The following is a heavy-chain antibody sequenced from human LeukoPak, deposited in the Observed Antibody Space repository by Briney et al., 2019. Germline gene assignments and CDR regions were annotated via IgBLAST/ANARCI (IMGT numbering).Heavy chain of an antibody. D-gene: IGHD4-17*01. CDR1: GFTFSSYE. V-gene: IGHV3-48*03. CDR2: ISSSGSTI. J-gene: IGHJ6*03. CDR3: AKTLRDYGDRIYYYYLDV. Sequence: PGGSLRLSCAASGFTFSSYEMNWVRQAPGKGLEWVSYISSSGSTIYYADSVKGRFTISRDNAKNSLYLQMNSLRAEDTAVYYCAKTLRDYGDRIYYYYLDVWGKGTTVTISS.